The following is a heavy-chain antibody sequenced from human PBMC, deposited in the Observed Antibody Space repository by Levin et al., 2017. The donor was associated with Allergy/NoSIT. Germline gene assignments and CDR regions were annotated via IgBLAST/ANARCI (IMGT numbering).Heavy chain of an antibody. D-gene: IGHD3-16*01. CDR2: ISVSGGST. CDR3: SKGWGDY. J-gene: IGHJ4*02. CDR1: GFTLSSYV. Sequence: AASVKVSCAASGFTLSSYVMSWVRQAPGKGLEWVSGISVSGGSTYYADSVKGRFTISRDNSKNTLYLQMNSLRAEDTAVYFCSKGWGDYWGQGTLVTVSS. V-gene: IGHV3-23*01.